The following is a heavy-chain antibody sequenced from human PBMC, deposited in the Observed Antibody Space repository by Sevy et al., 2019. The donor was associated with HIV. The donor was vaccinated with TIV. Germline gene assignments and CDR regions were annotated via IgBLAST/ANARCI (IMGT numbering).Heavy chain of an antibody. J-gene: IGHJ4*02. CDR3: AGTMQRTI. Sequence: GGSLRLSCAASGFTFSSYWMHWVRQGLGKGLVWVSRTNSDGSSTSYADSVKGRFTVSRDNAKNTLYLQMNSLRAEDTAVYYCAGTMQRTIWGQGTLVTVSS. CDR1: GFTFSSYW. CDR2: TNSDGSST. D-gene: IGHD2-2*01. V-gene: IGHV3-74*01.